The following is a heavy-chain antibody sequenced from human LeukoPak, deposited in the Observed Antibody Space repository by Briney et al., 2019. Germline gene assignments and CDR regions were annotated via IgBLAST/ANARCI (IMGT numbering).Heavy chain of an antibody. CDR3: AREVQPHGYNYAYVDN. Sequence: GGSLRLSREGSGFTFSSYWMSWVRQAPGKGLEWVANVKEDGGEKYHVDSVKGRFTISRDNGKNSLYLQMSSLRVEDTAVYYCAREVQPHGYNYAYVDNWGQGTLVTVSS. D-gene: IGHD5-24*01. J-gene: IGHJ4*02. CDR1: GFTFSSYW. V-gene: IGHV3-7*01. CDR2: VKEDGGEK.